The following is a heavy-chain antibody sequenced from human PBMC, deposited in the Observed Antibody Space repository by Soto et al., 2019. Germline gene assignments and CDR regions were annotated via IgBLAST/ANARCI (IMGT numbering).Heavy chain of an antibody. V-gene: IGHV4-59*01. CDR2: IYYSGST. CDR3: ARAYPSVAVVRGDAFDI. Sequence: SETLSLTCTVSGGSISSYYWSWIRQPPGKGLEWIGYIYYSGSTNYNPSLKSRVTISVDTSKNQFSLKLSSVTAADTAVYYCARAYPSVAVVRGDAFDIWGQGTMVTVSS. CDR1: GGSISSYY. J-gene: IGHJ3*02. D-gene: IGHD6-19*01.